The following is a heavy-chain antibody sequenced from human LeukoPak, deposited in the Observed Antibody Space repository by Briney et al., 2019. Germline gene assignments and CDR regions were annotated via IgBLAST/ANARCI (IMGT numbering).Heavy chain of an antibody. CDR3: ARVGTVVRPFFDY. J-gene: IGHJ4*02. CDR1: GGSISSGDYY. V-gene: IGHV4-30-4*08. Sequence: SQTLSLTCTVSGGSISSGDYYWSWIRQPPGKGLEWIGYIYYSGSTYYNPSLKSRVTISVDTSKNQFSLKLSSVTAADTAVYYCARVGTVVRPFFDYWGQETLVTVSS. D-gene: IGHD4-23*01. CDR2: IYYSGST.